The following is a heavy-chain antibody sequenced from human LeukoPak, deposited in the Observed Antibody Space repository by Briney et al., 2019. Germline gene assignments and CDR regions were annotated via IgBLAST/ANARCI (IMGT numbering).Heavy chain of an antibody. D-gene: IGHD3-10*01. J-gene: IGHJ4*02. CDR3: AREYYYGSGSYLGY. CDR2: ISYDGSNK. CDR1: GFTFSSYA. V-gene: IGHV3-30-3*01. Sequence: PGGSLRLSCAASGFTFSSYAMPRVRQAPGKGLEWVAVISYDGSNKYYADSVKGRFTISRDNAKNSLYLQMNSLRVEDTAVYYCAREYYYGSGSYLGYWGQGTLVTVSS.